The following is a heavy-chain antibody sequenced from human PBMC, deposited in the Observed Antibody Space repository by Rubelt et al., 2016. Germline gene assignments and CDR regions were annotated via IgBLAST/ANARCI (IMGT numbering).Heavy chain of an antibody. Sequence: TLSLTCTVSGGSISSGGYYWSWIRQHPGKGLEWIGYIYYSGSTYYNPSLKSRVTISVDTSKNQFSLKRSSVTAADTAVYYCARGRFLEWLPPDYWGQGTLVTVSS. D-gene: IGHD3-3*01. CDR1: GGSISSGGYY. J-gene: IGHJ4*02. V-gene: IGHV4-31*03. CDR2: IYYSGST. CDR3: ARGRFLEWLPPDY.